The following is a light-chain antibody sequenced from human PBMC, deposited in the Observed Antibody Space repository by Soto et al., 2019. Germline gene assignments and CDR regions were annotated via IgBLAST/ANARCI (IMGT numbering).Light chain of an antibody. CDR2: AAS. CDR1: QSVSNNY. Sequence: EIVLTQSPDTLSLFPGERATLSCRASQSVSNNYLAWYQQKPGQAPRPLISAASTRATGTPDRFSGSGSGTDFTLTISRLEPEDFAIYYCQHYGSSRWTFGQGTKVEIK. CDR3: QHYGSSRWT. V-gene: IGKV3-20*01. J-gene: IGKJ1*01.